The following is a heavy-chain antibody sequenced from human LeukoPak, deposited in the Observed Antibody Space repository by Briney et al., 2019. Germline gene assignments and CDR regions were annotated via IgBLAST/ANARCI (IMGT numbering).Heavy chain of an antibody. CDR1: GFTVSSNY. V-gene: IGHV3-53*01. Sequence: GGSLRLSCAASGFTVSSNYMSWVRQAPGKGLEWVSVIYSGGSTYYADPVKGRFTISRDNAKNTLYLQMNSLRAEDTAVYYCARGPTYYYDSSGYAEFDYWGQGTLVTVSS. D-gene: IGHD3-22*01. J-gene: IGHJ4*02. CDR3: ARGPTYYYDSSGYAEFDY. CDR2: IYSGGST.